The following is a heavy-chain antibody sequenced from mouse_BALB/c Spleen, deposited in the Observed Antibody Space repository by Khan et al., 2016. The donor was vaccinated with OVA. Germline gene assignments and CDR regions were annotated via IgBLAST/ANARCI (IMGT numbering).Heavy chain of an antibody. V-gene: IGHV5-6-5*01. Sequence: EVELVESGGGSVKPGGSLKLSCAVSGFTFSSYAMSWVRQTPEKRLEWVASISSGGSTYYPDSVKGRFTISRDNARNILYLQMSSLRSEYMARYYCAREAYRYDEYYFDYWGQGTTLTVSS. CDR1: GFTFSSYA. CDR3: AREAYRYDEYYFDY. D-gene: IGHD2-14*01. CDR2: ISSGGST. J-gene: IGHJ2*01.